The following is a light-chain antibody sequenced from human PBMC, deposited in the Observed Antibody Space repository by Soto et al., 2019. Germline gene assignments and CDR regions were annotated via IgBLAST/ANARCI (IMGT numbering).Light chain of an antibody. J-gene: IGKJ5*01. CDR3: QQSYNTPT. V-gene: IGKV1-39*01. Sequence: DIQMTQSPSSLSASVGDRVTITCRASQSISSSLNWYQKKPGKAPKLLIYDASSLQSGVPSRFSGSGSGTDFTLTISSLQPEDFATYYCQQSYNTPTFGQGTRLEI. CDR2: DAS. CDR1: QSISSS.